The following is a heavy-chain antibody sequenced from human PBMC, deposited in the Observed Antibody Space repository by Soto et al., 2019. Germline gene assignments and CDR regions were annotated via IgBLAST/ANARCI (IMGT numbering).Heavy chain of an antibody. CDR2: ISSSSSTI. CDR1: GFTFSNYD. D-gene: IGHD2-15*01. J-gene: IGHJ4*02. Sequence: GGSLRLSCAASGFTFSNYDMNWVRQAPGKGLEWVSYISSSSSTIYYADSVKGRFTLSRDNAKNSLYLQMNSLRDEDTAVYYCARDSRYCSGGSCYYHDYWGQGTLVTVSS. CDR3: ARDSRYCSGGSCYYHDY. V-gene: IGHV3-48*02.